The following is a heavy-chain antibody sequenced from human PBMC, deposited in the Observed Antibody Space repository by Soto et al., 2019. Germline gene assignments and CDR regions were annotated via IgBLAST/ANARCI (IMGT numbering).Heavy chain of an antibody. V-gene: IGHV4-30-4*01. CDR1: GGSISSGDYY. J-gene: IGHJ4*02. Sequence: SETLSLTCTVSGGSISSGDYYWIWIRQPPGKGLEWIGYIYDSGSTHYNPSLRSRVSMPVDTSKNQFSLKLSSVTAADTAVYYCARGGVLLQFFDYWGQGTLVTVSS. CDR2: IYDSGST. CDR3: ARGGVLLQFFDY. D-gene: IGHD5-12*01.